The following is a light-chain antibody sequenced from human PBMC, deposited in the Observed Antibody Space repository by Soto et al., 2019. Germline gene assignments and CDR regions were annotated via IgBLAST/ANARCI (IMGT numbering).Light chain of an antibody. V-gene: IGKV3-11*01. CDR3: QPRSGWPPLT. J-gene: IGKJ4*01. CDR2: DAS. CDR1: QNVYGF. Sequence: IVLTQSPATLSLSPGARATLSCRASQNVYGFLAWYQQKPGQAPRLLIYDASKRPTDIPARFSGSGSGTDFTLIISSLEPEDSSVYYCQPRSGWPPLTFGGGTTVEIK.